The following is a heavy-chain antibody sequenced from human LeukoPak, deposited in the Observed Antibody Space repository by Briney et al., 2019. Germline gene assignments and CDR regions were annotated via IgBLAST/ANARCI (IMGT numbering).Heavy chain of an antibody. CDR2: VDPEDGET. CDR3: ATVASSFYYFDY. CDR1: GYTFTDYY. D-gene: IGHD6-6*01. V-gene: IGHV1-69-2*01. J-gene: IGHJ4*02. Sequence: ASVKVSCKVSGYTFTDYYMHWVQQAPGKGLEWMGLVDPEDGETIYAEKFQGRVTITADTSTDTAYMELSSLRSEDTAVYYCATVASSFYYFDYWGQGTLVTVSS.